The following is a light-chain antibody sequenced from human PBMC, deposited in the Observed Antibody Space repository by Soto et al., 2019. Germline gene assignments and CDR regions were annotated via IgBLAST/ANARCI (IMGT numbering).Light chain of an antibody. CDR3: QHYDNNPT. Sequence: EIVLTQSPGTVSLSPGEGASLSCRASQRVSSNQIAWYQQRPGQTPRLLMYGTSSRAPGIQDRFSGSGSGTGFTLTIRRLEPEDFEVYYCQHYDNNPTFGGGTKVDIK. J-gene: IGKJ4*01. V-gene: IGKV3-20*01. CDR1: QRVSSNQ. CDR2: GTS.